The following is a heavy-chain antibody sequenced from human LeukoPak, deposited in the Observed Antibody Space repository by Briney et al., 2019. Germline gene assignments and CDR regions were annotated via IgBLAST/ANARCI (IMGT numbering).Heavy chain of an antibody. J-gene: IGHJ4*02. CDR2: IIWNSGSI. Sequence: PGESLRLSCAASGFTFDDYAMHWVRQGPGKGLEWVSGIIWNSGSIAYADSVKGRFTISRDNARNPLYLQMNSLRAEDTALYYCVKGRRLGSSGPLYWGQGTLVTVPS. V-gene: IGHV3-9*01. CDR1: GFTFDDYA. CDR3: VKGRRLGSSGPLY. D-gene: IGHD3-10*01.